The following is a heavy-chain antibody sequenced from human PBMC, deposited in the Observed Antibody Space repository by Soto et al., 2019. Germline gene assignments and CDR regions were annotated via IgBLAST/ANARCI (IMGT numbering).Heavy chain of an antibody. J-gene: IGHJ4*02. D-gene: IGHD6-13*01. CDR3: ARQGTAAGRSGFFDY. CDR1: GGSISSSSYY. V-gene: IGHV4-39*01. CDR2: IYYSGST. Sequence: SETLSLTCTVSGGSISSSSYYWGWIRQPPGKGLEWIGSIYYSGSTYYNPSLKSRVSISVDTSKNQFSLKLSSVTAADTAVYYCARQGTAAGRSGFFDYWGQGTLVTVSS.